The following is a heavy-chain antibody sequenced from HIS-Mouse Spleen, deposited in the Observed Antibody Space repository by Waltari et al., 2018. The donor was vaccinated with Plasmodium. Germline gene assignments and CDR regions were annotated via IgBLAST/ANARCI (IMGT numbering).Heavy chain of an antibody. J-gene: IGHJ4*02. V-gene: IGHV3-30*04. CDR3: ALSGH. CDR2: ISYDGSNK. D-gene: IGHD3-10*01. Sequence: QVQLVESGGGVVQPGRSLRPPCRAAGFTFSGYAMHWVRQAPGKGLEWVAVISYDGSNKYYADSVKGRFTISRDNSKNTLYLQMNSLRAEDTAVYYCALSGHWGQGTLVTVSS. CDR1: GFTFSGYA.